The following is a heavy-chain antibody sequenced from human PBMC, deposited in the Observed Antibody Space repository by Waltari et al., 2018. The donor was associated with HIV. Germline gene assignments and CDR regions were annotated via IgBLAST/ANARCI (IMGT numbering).Heavy chain of an antibody. V-gene: IGHV3-9*01. Sequence: EVQLVESGGGLVQPGRSLRLSCAASGFTFDDYPMHWVRQSPGKGLEWVSVISWNSGITDYGDSVKGRFTISRDNAKNSLYLQMNSLTVEDTAFYYCAKGGSHLTIFEAWFDSWGQGTLVTVSS. CDR2: ISWNSGIT. J-gene: IGHJ5*01. CDR3: AKGGSHLTIFEAWFDS. CDR1: GFTFDDYP. D-gene: IGHD3-3*01.